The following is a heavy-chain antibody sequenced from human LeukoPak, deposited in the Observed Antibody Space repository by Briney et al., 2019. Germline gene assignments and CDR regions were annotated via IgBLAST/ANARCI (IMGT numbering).Heavy chain of an antibody. CDR2: IYYSGST. J-gene: IGHJ4*02. V-gene: IGHV4-31*03. Sequence: SETLSLTCTVSGGSISSGGYYWSWIRQHPGKGLEWIGYIYYSGSTYYNPSLKSRVTISVDTSKNQFSLKLSSVTAADTAVYYCARNIHPLNYFDYWGQGTLVTVSS. CDR1: GGSISSGGYY. CDR3: ARNIHPLNYFDY. D-gene: IGHD2/OR15-2a*01.